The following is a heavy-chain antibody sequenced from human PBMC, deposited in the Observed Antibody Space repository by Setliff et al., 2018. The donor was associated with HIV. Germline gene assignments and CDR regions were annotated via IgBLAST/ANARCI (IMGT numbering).Heavy chain of an antibody. Sequence: ASVKVSCKASRSTFNSHTINWVRQAPGQGLEWLGWISAYNGDTNYAQKVQGRVSMTTDTSTSTAYMELRSLRSDDMAVYYCARRGVFDAFDIWGQGTMVTVSS. J-gene: IGHJ3*02. CDR1: RSTFNSHT. D-gene: IGHD6-13*01. CDR2: ISAYNGDT. V-gene: IGHV1-18*03. CDR3: ARRGVFDAFDI.